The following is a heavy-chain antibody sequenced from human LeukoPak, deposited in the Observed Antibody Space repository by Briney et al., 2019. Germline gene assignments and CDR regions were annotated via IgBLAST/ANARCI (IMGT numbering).Heavy chain of an antibody. J-gene: IGHJ4*02. D-gene: IGHD3-10*01. CDR2: ISDSGGST. CDR3: AKRGVVIRVFLVGFHKEAYYFDS. V-gene: IGHV3-23*01. Sequence: GGSLRLSCAVSGITLSNYGMSWVRQAPGKGLEWVAGISDSGGSTKYADSVKGRFTISRDNPKNTLYLQMNSLRGEDTAVYFCAKRGVVIRVFLVGFHKEAYYFDSWGQGALVTVSS. CDR1: GITLSNYG.